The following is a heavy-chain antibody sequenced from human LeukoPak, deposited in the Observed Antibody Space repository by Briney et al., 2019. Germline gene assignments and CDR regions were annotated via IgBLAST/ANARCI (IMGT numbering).Heavy chain of an antibody. Sequence: GESLKISCKASGYSFTSYWIGWVHQMPGKGLEWMGIIYPGDSGTKYSPSFQGQVTISADKSISTAYLQWSSLKASDTAIYYCARTSAGGLDYYYHYMDVWGTGTTVTVSS. D-gene: IGHD3-10*01. V-gene: IGHV5-51*07. CDR3: ARTSAGGLDYYYHYMDV. J-gene: IGHJ6*03. CDR1: GYSFTSYW. CDR2: IYPGDSGT.